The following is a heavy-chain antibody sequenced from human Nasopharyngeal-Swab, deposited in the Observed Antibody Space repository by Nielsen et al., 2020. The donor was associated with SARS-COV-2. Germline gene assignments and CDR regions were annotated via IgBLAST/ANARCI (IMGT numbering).Heavy chain of an antibody. Sequence: GGSLRLSCAAPGFTFSSYGMTWVRQAPGKGLEWISSISSSRNTKYYADSVKGRFTISRDNAKNSMFLQMNSLRGEDTAVYYCARDSWIQQWSLIDYWGQGTLVTVSS. V-gene: IGHV3-48*04. CDR2: ISSSRNTK. D-gene: IGHD5-18*01. CDR3: ARDSWIQQWSLIDY. J-gene: IGHJ4*02. CDR1: GFTFSSYG.